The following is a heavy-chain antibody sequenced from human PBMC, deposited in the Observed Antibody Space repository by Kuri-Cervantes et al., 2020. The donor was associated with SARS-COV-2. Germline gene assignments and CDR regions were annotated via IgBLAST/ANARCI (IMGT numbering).Heavy chain of an antibody. CDR2: ISAYNGNT. CDR3: ARDQAARRSGHDAFDI. CDR1: GYTFTSYG. D-gene: IGHD6-6*01. Sequence: ASVKVSCKASGYTFTSYGISWVRQAPGQGLEWMGWISAYNGNTNYAQKLQGRVTMTTDTSTSTAYMELRSLRSDDTAVYYCARDQAARRSGHDAFDIWGQGTMVTVSS. V-gene: IGHV1-18*01. J-gene: IGHJ3*02.